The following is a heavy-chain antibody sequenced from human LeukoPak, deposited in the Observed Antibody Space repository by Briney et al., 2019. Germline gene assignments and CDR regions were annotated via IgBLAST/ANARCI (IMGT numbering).Heavy chain of an antibody. Sequence: GGSLRLSCAASGLTFDDYTMHWVRQAPGKGLEWVSLISWDGGSTYYADSVKGRFTISRDNAKNSLYLQMNSLRAEDTALYYCAKDIRFGGIGYYYYGMDVWGQGTTVTVSS. J-gene: IGHJ6*02. CDR3: AKDIRFGGIGYYYYGMDV. CDR1: GLTFDDYT. V-gene: IGHV3-43*01. CDR2: ISWDGGST. D-gene: IGHD3-16*01.